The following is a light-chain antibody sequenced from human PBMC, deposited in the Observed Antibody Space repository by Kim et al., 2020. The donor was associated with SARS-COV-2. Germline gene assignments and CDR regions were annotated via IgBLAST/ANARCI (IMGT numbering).Light chain of an antibody. CDR1: QGVSNY. J-gene: IGKJ2*01. V-gene: IGKV1-27*01. CDR3: KKSTGAPYI. Sequence: ASAGDRLTIPSRARQGVSNYLAGYQQNAGNVPKRLIYSVSTVQSGAPSRFSGSRSGTDFTLTIRRPQPEDVGTYYCKKSTGAPYIFGQGTKLEI. CDR2: SVS.